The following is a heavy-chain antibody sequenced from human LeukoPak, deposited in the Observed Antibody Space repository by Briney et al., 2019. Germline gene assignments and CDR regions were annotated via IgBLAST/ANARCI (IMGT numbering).Heavy chain of an antibody. V-gene: IGHV4-39*07. J-gene: IGHJ6*03. CDR1: GGSISSSSYY. D-gene: IGHD3-9*01. Sequence: PSETLSLTCTVSGGSISSSSYYWGWIRQPPGKGLEWIGSIYYSGSTYYNPSLKSRVTISVDTSKNQFSLKLSSVTAADTAVYYCARADMHTYYDILSSGGYYYMDVWGKGTTVTVSS. CDR2: IYYSGST. CDR3: ARADMHTYYDILSSGGYYYMDV.